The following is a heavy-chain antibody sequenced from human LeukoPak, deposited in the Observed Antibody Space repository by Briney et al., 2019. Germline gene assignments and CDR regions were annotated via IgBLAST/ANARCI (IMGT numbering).Heavy chain of an antibody. CDR3: ARGGGNQWRGFDY. D-gene: IGHD6-19*01. Sequence: SQTLSLTCVISGDSVSSNSAAWNWIRQSPSRGLEWLGRTYYRSKWSNDYAVSVKSRITINPDTSKNQFSLQLNFMTPEDTAVYYCARGGGNQWRGFDYWGQGTLVTVSS. CDR2: TYYRSKWSN. J-gene: IGHJ4*02. CDR1: GDSVSSNSAA. V-gene: IGHV6-1*01.